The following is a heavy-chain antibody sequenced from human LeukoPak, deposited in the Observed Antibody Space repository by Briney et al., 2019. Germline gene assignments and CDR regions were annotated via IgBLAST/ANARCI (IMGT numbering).Heavy chain of an antibody. CDR1: GGSVSSGSYY. D-gene: IGHD3-3*01. Sequence: PSETLSLTCTVSGGSVSSGSYYWSWIRQPPGKGLEWIGYIYYSGSTNYNPSLKSRVTISVDTSKNQFSLKLRSVTAADTAVYYCARRGKYDFLTLGFDPWGQGTLVTVSS. J-gene: IGHJ5*02. V-gene: IGHV4-61*01. CDR2: IYYSGST. CDR3: ARRGKYDFLTLGFDP.